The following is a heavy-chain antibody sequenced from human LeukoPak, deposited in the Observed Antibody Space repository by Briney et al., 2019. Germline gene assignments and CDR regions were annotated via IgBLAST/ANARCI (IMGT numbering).Heavy chain of an antibody. CDR2: IIPIFGTA. CDR3: ARDSGSYSRDYYYYMDV. D-gene: IGHD1-26*01. V-gene: IGHV1-69*06. Sequence: SVKVSCKASGGTFSSYAISWVRQAPGQGLEWMGGIIPIFGTANYAQKFQGRVTITADKSTSTAYMELSSLRSEDTAVYYCARDSGSYSRDYYYYMDVWGKGTTVTVSS. CDR1: GGTFSSYA. J-gene: IGHJ6*03.